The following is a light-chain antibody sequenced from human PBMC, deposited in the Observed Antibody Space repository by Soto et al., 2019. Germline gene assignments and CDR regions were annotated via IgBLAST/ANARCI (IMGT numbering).Light chain of an antibody. CDR3: QQYGSSPPYT. V-gene: IGKV3-20*01. CDR2: AAS. Sequence: EIVLTQSPGTLSLSPGERATLSCRASQSVSSSYLAWYQQKPGQAPRLLMYAASSRATGIPDRFSGSGSVTDFTLTISRLEPEDFAVYYCQQYGSSPPYTFGQGTKLEIK. J-gene: IGKJ2*01. CDR1: QSVSSSY.